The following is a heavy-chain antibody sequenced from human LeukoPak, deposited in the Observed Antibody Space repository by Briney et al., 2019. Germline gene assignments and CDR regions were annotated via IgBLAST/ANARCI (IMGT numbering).Heavy chain of an antibody. CDR1: GGSISDFY. D-gene: IGHD4-17*01. Sequence: PSETLSLTRSVSGGSISDFYCSWIRQPPGKGLEWIGYIYSSGNTNYNPSLKSRLSMSVDTSKNQFSLKLSSVTAADTAVYYCARRAVTTVDYYYYGMDVWGQGTTVTVSS. J-gene: IGHJ6*02. CDR3: ARRAVTTVDYYYYGMDV. V-gene: IGHV4-59*08. CDR2: IYSSGNT.